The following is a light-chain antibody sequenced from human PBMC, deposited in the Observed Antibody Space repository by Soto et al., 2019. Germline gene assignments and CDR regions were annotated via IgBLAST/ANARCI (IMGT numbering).Light chain of an antibody. CDR3: QQYNSSPRLFT. V-gene: IGKV1-27*01. Sequence: DIQMTQSPASLSASVGDRVTITCRASQGISNYLAWYQQKPGKVPKLLIYAASTLQSGLPSRFSGSGSGTEFTLTLSSLQPEDVATYYCQQYNSSPRLFTFGPGTKVDIK. J-gene: IGKJ3*01. CDR2: AAS. CDR1: QGISNY.